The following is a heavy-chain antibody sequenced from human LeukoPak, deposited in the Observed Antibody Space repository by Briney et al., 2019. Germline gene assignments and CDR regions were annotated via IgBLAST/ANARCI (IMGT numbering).Heavy chain of an antibody. CDR1: GYTFTGYY. D-gene: IGHD6-19*01. CDR2: INPDSGGT. J-gene: IGHJ4*02. V-gene: IGHV1-2*02. CDR3: ARGGGRAVAGSGY. Sequence: ASVKVSCKASGYTFTGYYMHWVRQAPGQGLEWMGWINPDSGGTNYAQKFQGRVTMTRDTSISTAYMELSRLRSDDTAVYYCARGGGRAVAGSGYWGQGTLVTVSS.